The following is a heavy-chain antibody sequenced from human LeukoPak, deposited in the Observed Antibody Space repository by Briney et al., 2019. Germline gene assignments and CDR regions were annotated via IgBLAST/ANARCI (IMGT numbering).Heavy chain of an antibody. CDR3: ARDRDWGSSDPFDY. V-gene: IGHV1-46*01. Sequence: VASVKVSCKASGYTFTSYYMHWVRQAPGQGLEWMGIINPGRGNTNYAQNFHGRVTLTRDTSTSTIYMELSSLRSEDTAVYYCARDRDWGSSDPFDYWGQGTLVTVSS. CDR2: INPGRGNT. CDR1: GYTFTSYY. D-gene: IGHD7-27*01. J-gene: IGHJ4*02.